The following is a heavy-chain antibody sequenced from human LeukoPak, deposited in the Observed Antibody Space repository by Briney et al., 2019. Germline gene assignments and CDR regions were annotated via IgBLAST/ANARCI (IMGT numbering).Heavy chain of an antibody. CDR3: ARGAYYYDSSGSLDY. CDR1: GYTFTSYD. D-gene: IGHD3-22*01. V-gene: IGHV1-8*01. CDR2: MKHNSGKT. J-gene: IGHJ4*02. Sequence: ASVKLSCKAAGYTFTSYDINWVRQAAGQGLEWMGGMKHNSGKTGYAQEFQRRVTMTRNSSISTAYKELSSRRSEDTAVYYGARGAYYYDSSGSLDYWGPGALVTVSS.